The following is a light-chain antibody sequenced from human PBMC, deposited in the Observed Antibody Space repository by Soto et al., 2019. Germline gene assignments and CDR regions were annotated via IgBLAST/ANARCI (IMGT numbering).Light chain of an antibody. CDR3: QQLRTYPYT. Sequence: DIHLTQSPSFLSASVGDRVTVTCRASQDISTYLAWFQQKPGKAPQLLVYPASTLQGGVPSRFSGRGSVPEFSLTISSLQPEDFATYYFQQLRTYPYTFGHGTKLDIK. V-gene: IGKV1-9*01. CDR1: QDISTY. CDR2: PAS. J-gene: IGKJ2*01.